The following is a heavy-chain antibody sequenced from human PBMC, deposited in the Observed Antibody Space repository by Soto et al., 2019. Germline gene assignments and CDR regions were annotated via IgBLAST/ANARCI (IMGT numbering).Heavy chain of an antibody. CDR1: GGSISGSYYY. CDR3: ASSQKGDHWNYFDY. V-gene: IGHV4-39*01. CDR2: VFSAGFT. J-gene: IGHJ4*02. D-gene: IGHD1-1*01. Sequence: SETLSLPCAVSGGSISGSYYYWGWLRQSPGKGPEWIGSVFSAGFTSYNPSLESRGSVSVDTSKNQFSLKVSGVSAADTAVYYCASSQKGDHWNYFDYWGQGAFVTVSS.